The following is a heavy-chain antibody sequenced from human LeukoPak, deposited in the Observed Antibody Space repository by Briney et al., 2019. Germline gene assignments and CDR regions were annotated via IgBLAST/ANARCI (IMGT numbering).Heavy chain of an antibody. CDR2: IYYSGST. V-gene: IGHV4-39*01. D-gene: IGHD3-10*01. CDR1: GGSISSSSYY. Sequence: SETLSLTCTVSGGSISSSSYYWGWIRQPPGKGLEWIGSIYYSGSTYYNTSLKSRVTISVDTSKNQFSLKLSSVTAADTAVYYCSSVRRGFGESSKYYSYYYMDVWGNGTTVTISS. J-gene: IGHJ6*03. CDR3: SSVRRGFGESSKYYSYYYMDV.